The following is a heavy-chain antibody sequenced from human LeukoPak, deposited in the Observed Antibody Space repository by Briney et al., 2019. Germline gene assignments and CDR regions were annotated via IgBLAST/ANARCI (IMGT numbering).Heavy chain of an antibody. CDR3: ARADSSGYYYVHLDY. D-gene: IGHD3-22*01. CDR1: GYTFTSYG. J-gene: IGHJ4*02. V-gene: IGHV1-18*01. Sequence: GASVKVSCKASGYTFTSYGISWVRQAPGQGLEWMGWISAYNGNTNYAQKLQGRVTMTTDTSTSTAYMELRSLRSDDTAVYYCARADSSGYYYVHLDYWGQGTLVTVSS. CDR2: ISAYNGNT.